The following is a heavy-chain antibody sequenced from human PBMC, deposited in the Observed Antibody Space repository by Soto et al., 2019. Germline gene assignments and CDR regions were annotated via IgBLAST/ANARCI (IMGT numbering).Heavy chain of an antibody. J-gene: IGHJ4*02. CDR2: ISSNSGYT. CDR1: GFTFSDYF. V-gene: IGHV3-11*05. Sequence: QVQLVESGGGLVEPGGSLRLSCSASGFTFSDYFMSWVRQPPGKGLEWVSYISSNSGYTKYADSVKGRFTISRDNAKNSLYLQMNSLRDEDTAVYYCXXXXXXXXXXADPDYWGQGTLVTVSS. CDR3: XXXXXXXXXXADPDY.